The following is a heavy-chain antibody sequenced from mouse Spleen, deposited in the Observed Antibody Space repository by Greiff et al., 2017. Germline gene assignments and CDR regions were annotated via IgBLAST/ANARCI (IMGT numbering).Heavy chain of an antibody. J-gene: IGHJ2*01. CDR1: GYTFTDYE. V-gene: IGHV1-15*01. Sequence: QVQLQQSGAELVRPGASVTLSCKASGYTFTDYEMHWVKQTPVHGLEWIGAIDPETGGTAYNQKFKGKATLTADKSSSTAYMELRSLTSEDSAVYYCTRGGSFFDYWGQGTTLTVSS. CDR3: TRGGSFFDY. CDR2: IDPETGGT.